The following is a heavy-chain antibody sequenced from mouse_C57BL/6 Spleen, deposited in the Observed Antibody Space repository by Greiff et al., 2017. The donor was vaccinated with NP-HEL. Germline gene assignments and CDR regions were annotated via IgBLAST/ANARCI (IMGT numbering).Heavy chain of an antibody. V-gene: IGHV1-52*01. D-gene: IGHD3-3*01. CDR1: GYTFTSYW. CDR3: AREEGWDGDY. J-gene: IGHJ2*01. Sequence: QVQLQQPGAELVRPGSSVKLSCKASGYTFTSYWMHWVKQRPIQGLEWIGNIDPSDSETHYNQKFKDKATLTVDKSSSTAYMQLSSLTSEDSAVYYCAREEGWDGDYWGQGTTLTVSS. CDR2: IDPSDSET.